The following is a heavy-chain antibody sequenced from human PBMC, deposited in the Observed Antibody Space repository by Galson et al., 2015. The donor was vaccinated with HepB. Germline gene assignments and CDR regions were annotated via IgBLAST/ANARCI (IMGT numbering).Heavy chain of an antibody. Sequence: TLSLTCAVYGGSLSGYYWTWIRQPPGKGLEWIGEINDSGDSKYNPSLKSRVTMSVDTSKKRFSLKVSSVTAADTAVYYCARAVYYDFWNGFGPWGQGTLVTVSS. CDR1: GGSLSGYY. D-gene: IGHD3-3*01. CDR3: ARAVYYDFWNGFGP. CDR2: INDSGDS. J-gene: IGHJ5*02. V-gene: IGHV4-34*01.